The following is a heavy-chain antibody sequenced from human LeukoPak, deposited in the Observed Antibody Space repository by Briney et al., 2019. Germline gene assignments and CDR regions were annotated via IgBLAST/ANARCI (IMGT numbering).Heavy chain of an antibody. D-gene: IGHD6-13*01. CDR1: GFTFSSSG. CDR3: ARDRGSRWYGPIDY. CDR2: IWSDGSDT. Sequence: GGSLRLSCAASGFTFSSSGMHWVRQAPGKGLEWVAVIWSDGSDTHYADSVKGRFTTSRDNSKNTLFLQMNSLRAEDTAVYYCARDRGSRWYGPIDYWGQGTLVTVSS. J-gene: IGHJ4*02. V-gene: IGHV3-33*01.